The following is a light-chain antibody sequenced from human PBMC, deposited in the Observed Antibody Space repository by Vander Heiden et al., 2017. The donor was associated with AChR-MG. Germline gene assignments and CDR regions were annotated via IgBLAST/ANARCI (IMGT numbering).Light chain of an antibody. CDR3: QQEGTSPYT. CDR2: GAS. J-gene: IGKJ2*01. CDR1: QSVSSSY. Sequence: EILLTQSPGTLSLSPGERATLSCRASQSVSSSYLAWYLQKPGQAPRLLIYGASSRATGIPDRFSGSGSGTDFTLTISRLEPEDFAVYYCQQEGTSPYTFGQGTKLEIK. V-gene: IGKV3-20*01.